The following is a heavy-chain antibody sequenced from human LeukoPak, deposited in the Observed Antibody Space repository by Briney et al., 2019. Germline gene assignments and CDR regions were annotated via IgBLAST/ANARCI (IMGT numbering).Heavy chain of an antibody. CDR2: ISSSSSYR. D-gene: IGHD6-19*01. CDR3: ARASAVAGTRHY. Sequence: PGGSLRLSCAASGFTFSSYSMNWVRQAPGKGLEWVSSISSSSSYRYYADSVKGRFTISRDNAKNSLYLQMNGLRAEDTAVYYCARASAVAGTRHYWGQGTLVTVSS. V-gene: IGHV3-21*01. J-gene: IGHJ4*02. CDR1: GFTFSSYS.